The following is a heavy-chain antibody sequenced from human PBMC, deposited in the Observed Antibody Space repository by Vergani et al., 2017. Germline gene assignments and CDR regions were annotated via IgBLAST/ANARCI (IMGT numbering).Heavy chain of an antibody. D-gene: IGHD3-3*01. Sequence: QVQLVESGGGVVQPGRSLRLSCAASGFTFSSYGMHWFRQAPGKGLEWVAVILYDGSNKYYADPVKGRFTIPRDNSKNKLYLQMNSLRAEDTAVYYCAKVHVKSPNEYYDFWSGYYFDPLGDNWFDPWGQGTLVTVSS. V-gene: IGHV3-30*18. CDR1: GFTFSSYG. CDR3: AKVHVKSPNEYYDFWSGYYFDPLGDNWFDP. J-gene: IGHJ5*02. CDR2: ILYDGSNK.